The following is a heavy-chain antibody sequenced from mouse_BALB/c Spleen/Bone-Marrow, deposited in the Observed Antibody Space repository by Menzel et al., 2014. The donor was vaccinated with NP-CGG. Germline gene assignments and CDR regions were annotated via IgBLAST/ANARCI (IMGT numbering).Heavy chain of an antibody. V-gene: IGHV1S127*01. Sequence: VQLQQSGPQLVRPGASVKISCKASGYSFTSYWMHWVKQRPGQGLEWIGMIDPSDSGTRLNQKFKDKATLTVDKSSSTAYTQLSSPTSEDSAVYYCASPSDGNPFAYWGQGTLVTVSA. J-gene: IGHJ3*01. D-gene: IGHD2-1*01. CDR1: GYSFTSYW. CDR3: ASPSDGNPFAY. CDR2: IDPSDSGT.